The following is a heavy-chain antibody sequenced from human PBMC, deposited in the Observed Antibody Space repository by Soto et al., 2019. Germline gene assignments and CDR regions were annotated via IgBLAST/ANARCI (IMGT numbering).Heavy chain of an antibody. J-gene: IGHJ4*02. CDR2: ISSNGRST. CDR1: GFTFSTYA. V-gene: IGHV3-64*01. CDR3: ERDRCTNGVCYAPSDY. Sequence: EVQLVESGGGLVQPGGSLRLSCATSGFTFSTYAMHWVRQAPGKGLEYVSAISSNGRSTYYANSVGGRFTISRDNSKNTLYLQMDSLRAEDMAVYYCERDRCTNGVCYAPSDYWGQGTLVTVSS. D-gene: IGHD2-8*01.